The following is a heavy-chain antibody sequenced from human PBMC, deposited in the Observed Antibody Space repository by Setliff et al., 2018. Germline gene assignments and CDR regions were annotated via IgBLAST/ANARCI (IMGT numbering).Heavy chain of an antibody. D-gene: IGHD2-21*01. CDR3: ARVALVVVIRNAFDI. CDR1: GGSISSGGYY. CDR2: IYYSGST. J-gene: IGHJ3*02. Sequence: SETLSLTCTVSGGSISSGGYYWSWIRQHPGKGLEWIGHIYYSGSTYYNPSLKSRVTISVDTSKNQFSLKRSSVTAADTAVYYCARVALVVVIRNAFDIWGQGTMVTVSS. V-gene: IGHV4-31*03.